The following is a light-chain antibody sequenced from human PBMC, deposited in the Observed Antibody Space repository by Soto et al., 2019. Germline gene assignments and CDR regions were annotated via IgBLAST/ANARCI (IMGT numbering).Light chain of an antibody. CDR3: QQYGSSPPIT. V-gene: IGKV3-20*01. CDR1: QSLRSNF. CDR2: DAS. Sequence: PGERARLTWTSSQSLRSNFLAWYQQKPGQAPRLLIYDASSRAAGIPDRFSGSGSGTDFTLTITRLEPEDFAVYYCQQYGSSPPITFGQGTRLAI. J-gene: IGKJ5*01.